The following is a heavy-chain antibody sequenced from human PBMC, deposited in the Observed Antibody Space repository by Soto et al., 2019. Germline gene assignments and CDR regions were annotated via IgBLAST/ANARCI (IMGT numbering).Heavy chain of an antibody. CDR1: GYTFTGYY. J-gene: IGHJ4*02. V-gene: IGHV1-2*02. D-gene: IGHD6-13*01. CDR3: ARDVQDCSSWYGGSEKYYFDY. CDR2: INPNSGGT. Sequence: ASVKVSCKASGYTFTGYYMHWVRQAPGQGLEWMGWINPNSGGTNYAQKFQGRVTMTRDTSISTAYMELSRLRSDDTAVYYCARDVQDCSSWYGGSEKYYFDYWGQGTLVTVSS.